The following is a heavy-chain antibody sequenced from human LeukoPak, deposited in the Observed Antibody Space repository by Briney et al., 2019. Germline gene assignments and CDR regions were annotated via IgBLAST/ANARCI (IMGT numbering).Heavy chain of an antibody. V-gene: IGHV3-48*03. Sequence: GGPLRLSCAASGFTFSSYEMNWVRQAPGKGLEWVSYISSSGSTIYYADSVKGRFTISRDNSKNTLYLQMNSLRAEDTAVYYCARESTSWFGELLYHFDYWGQGALVTVCS. CDR1: GFTFSSYE. CDR2: ISSSGSTI. CDR3: ARESTSWFGELLYHFDY. J-gene: IGHJ4*02. D-gene: IGHD3-10*01.